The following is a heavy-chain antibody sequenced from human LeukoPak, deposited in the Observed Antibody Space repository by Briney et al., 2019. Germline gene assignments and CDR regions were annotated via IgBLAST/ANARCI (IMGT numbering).Heavy chain of an antibody. J-gene: IGHJ4*02. V-gene: IGHV3-7*01. CDR2: IKQDGSGK. CDR1: GFTFSSYW. CDR3: ARDKWLQGGVFDY. D-gene: IGHD5-24*01. Sequence: PGGSLRLSCAASGFTFSSYWMSWVRQAPGKGLEWVANIKQDGSGKYYVDSVKGRFTISRDNAKNSLYLQMNSLRAEDTAVYYCARDKWLQGGVFDYWGQGTLVTVSS.